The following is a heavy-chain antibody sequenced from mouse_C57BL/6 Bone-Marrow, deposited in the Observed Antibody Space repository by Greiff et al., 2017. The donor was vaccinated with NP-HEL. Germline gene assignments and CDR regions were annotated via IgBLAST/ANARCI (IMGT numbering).Heavy chain of an antibody. CDR3: AKSEINTTGVAPFAY. D-gene: IGHD1-1*01. CDR2: IHPSDSDT. J-gene: IGHJ3*01. V-gene: IGHV1-74*01. CDR1: GYTFTSYW. Sequence: QVQLQQPGAELVKPGASVKVSCKASGYTFTSYWLHWVKQRPGQGLEWIGRIHPSDSDTNYNQKFKGKATLTVDKSSSTAYMQLSSLTSEDSAVYYCAKSEINTTGVAPFAYWGQGTLVTVSA.